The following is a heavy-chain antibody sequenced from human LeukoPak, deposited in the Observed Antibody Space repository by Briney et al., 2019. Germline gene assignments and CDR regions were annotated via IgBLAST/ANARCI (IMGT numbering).Heavy chain of an antibody. D-gene: IGHD6-13*01. Sequence: ASVKVSCKASGYTFTSYAMNWVRQAPGQGLEWMGWINTNTGNPTYAQGFTGRFVFSLDTSVSTAYLQISSLKAEDTAVYYCAREGIAAAGAVWYFDLWGRGTLVTVSS. V-gene: IGHV7-4-1*02. CDR1: GYTFTSYA. CDR2: INTNTGNP. CDR3: AREGIAAAGAVWYFDL. J-gene: IGHJ2*01.